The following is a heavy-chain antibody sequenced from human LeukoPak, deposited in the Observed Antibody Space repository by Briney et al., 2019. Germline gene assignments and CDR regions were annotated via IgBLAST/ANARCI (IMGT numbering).Heavy chain of an antibody. CDR3: ASSPERLTYDFWSGYYYYMDV. V-gene: IGHV3-21*01. CDR2: ISSSSSYI. D-gene: IGHD3-3*01. Sequence: GGSLRLSCAASGFTFSSYSMNWVRQAPGKGLEWVSSISSSSSYIYYADSVKGRFTISRDNAKNSLYLQMNSLRAEDTAVYYCASSPERLTYDFWSGYYYYMDVWGKGTTVTVSS. CDR1: GFTFSSYS. J-gene: IGHJ6*03.